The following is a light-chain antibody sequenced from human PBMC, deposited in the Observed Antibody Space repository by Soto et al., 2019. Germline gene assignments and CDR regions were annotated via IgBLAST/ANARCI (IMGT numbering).Light chain of an antibody. J-gene: IGLJ1*01. CDR2: EVS. V-gene: IGLV2-23*02. CDR1: SSDVGSYNL. CDR3: CSYAGSSTLPV. Sequence: QSALTQPASVSGSPGQSITISCTGTSSDVGSYNLVSCYQQHPGKAPKLMIYEVSKRPSGVSNRFSGSKSGNTASLTISGLQAEDEADYYCCSYAGSSTLPVFGTGTKLTVL.